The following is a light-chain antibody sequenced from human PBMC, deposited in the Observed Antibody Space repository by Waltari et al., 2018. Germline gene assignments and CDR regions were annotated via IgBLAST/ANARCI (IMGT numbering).Light chain of an antibody. Sequence: EIVLTQSPATLSLSPGETATLSCRASQSVGTYLAWYQQKPGQAPRLLIYDASNWATGIPARFRGSGSGTDFTLTISSLEAEDFAVYYCQQRSNWTPHTFGQGARLEIK. V-gene: IGKV3-11*01. CDR1: QSVGTY. CDR2: DAS. J-gene: IGKJ2*01. CDR3: QQRSNWTPHT.